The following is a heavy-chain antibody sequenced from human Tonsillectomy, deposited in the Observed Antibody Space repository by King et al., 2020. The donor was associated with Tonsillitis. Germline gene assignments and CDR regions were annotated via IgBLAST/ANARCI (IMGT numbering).Heavy chain of an antibody. CDR2: IYPGDSDT. CDR3: ARQRDSLGIVDY. V-gene: IGHV5-51*01. J-gene: IGHJ4*02. Sequence: VQLVESGEEVKKPGESLKISCKGFGNSFSSYWIGWVRQMPGKGLEWMGIIYPGDSDTRYSPSFQGQVTISADKAISTAYLQWSSLKASDTAMYYCARQRDSLGIVDYWGQGTLVTVSS. D-gene: IGHD7-27*01. CDR1: GNSFSSYW.